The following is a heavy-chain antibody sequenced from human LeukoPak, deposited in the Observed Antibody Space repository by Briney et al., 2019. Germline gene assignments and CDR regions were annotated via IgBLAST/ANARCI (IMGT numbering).Heavy chain of an antibody. CDR2: IYRLGNT. CDR1: GDSITTDY. J-gene: IGHJ1*01. V-gene: IGHV4-4*08. Sequence: SETLSLTCSVSGDSITTDYWSWIRQPPGKGLEWIGYIYRLGNTDYNPSLKSRVTISVDTSKNQLSLNLSSVTAADTAVYYCAGRGQRYFRDWGQGTPVTVSS. CDR3: AGRGQRYFRD.